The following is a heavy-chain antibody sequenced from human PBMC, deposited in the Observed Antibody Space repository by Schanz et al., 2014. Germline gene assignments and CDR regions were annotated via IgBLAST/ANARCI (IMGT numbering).Heavy chain of an antibody. CDR1: GFTLSSYG. CDR3: ARIGGSVFDY. V-gene: IGHV3-33*08. J-gene: IGHJ4*02. D-gene: IGHD3-10*01. Sequence: VHLVESGGGLVQPGGSLRLSCAASGFTLSSYGMHWVRQAPGKGLEWVAFINSDGTKRFYADSVKSRFTISRDNSRKTLYLQMNSLRAEDTAVEYCARIGGSVFDYWAQGTLVTVSS. CDR2: INSDGTKR.